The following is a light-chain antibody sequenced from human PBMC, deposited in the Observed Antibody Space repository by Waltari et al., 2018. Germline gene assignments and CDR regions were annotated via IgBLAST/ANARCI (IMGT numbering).Light chain of an antibody. J-gene: IGKJ1*01. V-gene: IGKV3-20*01. CDR2: HAS. CDR3: DQYVESPAT. CDR1: QSVSSY. Sequence: EIVLTQSPGTVSLSPGDRATFSCWASQSVSSYLAWSQQKPGQAPRLLIYHASTRATGIPDRFSGSGSGTDFSLTISRLEPEDFAMYYCDQYVESPATFGQGTKVEIK.